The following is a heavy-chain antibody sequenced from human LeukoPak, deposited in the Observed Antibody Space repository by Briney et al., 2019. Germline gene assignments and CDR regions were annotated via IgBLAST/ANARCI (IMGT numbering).Heavy chain of an antibody. V-gene: IGHV1-18*01. CDR2: ISAYNGNT. J-gene: IGHJ4*02. CDR1: GYTFTSYG. Sequence: ASVKVSCKASGYTFTSYGISWVRQAPGQGLEWMGWISAYNGNTNYAQKLQGRVTMTTDTSTSTAYMELRSLRSDDTAVYYCARSSPVVTYSGSFDYWGQGTLVTVSS. CDR3: ARSSPVVTYSGSFDY. D-gene: IGHD4-23*01.